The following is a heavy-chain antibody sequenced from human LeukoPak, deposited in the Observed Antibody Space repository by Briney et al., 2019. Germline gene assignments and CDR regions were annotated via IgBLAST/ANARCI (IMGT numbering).Heavy chain of an antibody. CDR2: INSDGSST. V-gene: IGHV3-74*01. CDR3: ARDQSPTGQDDAFDI. Sequence: GGSLRLSCAASGFTFSSYWMHWVRQAPGKGLVWVSRINSDGSSTSYADSVKGRFTISRDNAKNTLYLQMNSLRAEDTAVYHCARDQSPTGQDDAFDIWGQGTMVTVSS. J-gene: IGHJ3*02. CDR1: GFTFSSYW.